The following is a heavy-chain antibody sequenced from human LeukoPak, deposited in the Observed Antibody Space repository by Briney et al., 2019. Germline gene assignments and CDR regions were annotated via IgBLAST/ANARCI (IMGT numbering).Heavy chain of an antibody. J-gene: IGHJ4*02. CDR3: ARERSGWSYTFDY. CDR1: GFTFSSYG. V-gene: IGHV3-53*01. CDR2: IYSDGST. Sequence: GGSLRLSCAASGFTFSSYGMHWVRQAPGKGLEWVSIIYSDGSTYYADSVKGRFTISRDNSKNTLYLQMNSLRAEDTAVYYCARERSGWSYTFDYWGQGTLVTVSS. D-gene: IGHD6-19*01.